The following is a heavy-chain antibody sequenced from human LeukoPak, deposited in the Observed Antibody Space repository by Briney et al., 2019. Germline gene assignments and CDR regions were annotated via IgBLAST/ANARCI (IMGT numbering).Heavy chain of an antibody. J-gene: IGHJ6*03. V-gene: IGHV1-24*01. Sequence: ASVKVSCKVSGYTLTELSMHWVRQAPGKGLEWMGGSDPEDGETIYAQKFQGRVTMTEDTSTDTAYMELSSLRSEDTAVYYCAAYQGGSGSYYPHQSYYYYMDVWGKGTTVTVSS. D-gene: IGHD3-10*01. CDR1: GYTLTELS. CDR3: AAYQGGSGSYYPHQSYYYYMDV. CDR2: SDPEDGET.